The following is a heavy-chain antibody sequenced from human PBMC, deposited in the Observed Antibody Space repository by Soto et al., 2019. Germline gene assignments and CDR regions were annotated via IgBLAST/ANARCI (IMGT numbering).Heavy chain of an antibody. CDR3: ARGPQRAGSGAFDI. CDR1: GYTFTGYY. J-gene: IGHJ3*02. D-gene: IGHD3-10*01. CDR2: INPNSGGT. V-gene: IGHV1-2*04. Sequence: ASVKVSCKASGYTFTGYYMHWVRQAPGQGLEWMGWINPNSGGTNYAQKFQGWVTMTRDTSISTAYMELSRLRSDDTAVYYCARGPQRAGSGAFDIWGQRTMVTISS.